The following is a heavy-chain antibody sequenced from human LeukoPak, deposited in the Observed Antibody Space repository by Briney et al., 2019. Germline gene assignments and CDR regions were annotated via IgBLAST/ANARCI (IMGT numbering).Heavy chain of an antibody. CDR3: ARGGLYGDSDSFDY. D-gene: IGHD4-17*01. CDR2: IIPIFGTA. CDR1: GGTFSSYA. J-gene: IGHJ4*02. V-gene: IGHV1-69*13. Sequence: SVKVSCKASGGTFSSYAISWVRQAPGQGLEWMGGIIPIFGTANYAQKFQGRVTITADESTSTAYMELSSLRSEDTAVYYCARGGLYGDSDSFDYWGQGTPVTVSP.